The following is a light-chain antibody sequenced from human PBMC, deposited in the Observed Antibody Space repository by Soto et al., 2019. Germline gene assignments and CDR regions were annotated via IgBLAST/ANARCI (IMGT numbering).Light chain of an antibody. CDR1: QDIRSE. J-gene: IGKJ1*01. V-gene: IGKV1-6*01. CDR2: AAS. CDR3: LHDYNYPRT. Sequence: AIQMTQSPSSLSASVGDRVTITCRASQDIRSELAWYQQKPGKAPILLIYAASTLQSGVPSRFSGSGSGADFTLTISSLQPEDFATYYCLHDYNYPRTFGHGTKVEIK.